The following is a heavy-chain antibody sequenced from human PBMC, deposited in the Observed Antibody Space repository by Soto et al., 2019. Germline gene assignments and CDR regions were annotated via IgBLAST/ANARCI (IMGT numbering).Heavy chain of an antibody. CDR2: IVPIFGTA. CDR1: GGTFSRYA. J-gene: IGHJ4*02. D-gene: IGHD3-22*01. Sequence: QVQLVQSGAEVKKPGSSVKVSCKASGGTFSRYALSWVRQAPGQGPEWMGGIVPIFGTANYAQRFQDRVTITADKSTRTAYMEVSSLRSEDTAVYYCARERSRYDRSGYYRPDYWGQGTLVTVSS. CDR3: ARERSRYDRSGYYRPDY. V-gene: IGHV1-69*06.